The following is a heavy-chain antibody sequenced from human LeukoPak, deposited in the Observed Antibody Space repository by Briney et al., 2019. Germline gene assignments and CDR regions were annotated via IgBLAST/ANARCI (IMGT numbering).Heavy chain of an antibody. CDR3: ARRDISSGWSFDY. D-gene: IGHD6-19*01. V-gene: IGHV4-4*07. CDR1: GGSISNYH. CDR2: IHTSGST. J-gene: IGHJ4*02. Sequence: SSETLSLTCTVPGGSISNYHWSWIRQPAGKGLEWIGQIHTSGSTNYNPPLKSRVTMSIDTTEDQVSLTIRSVTAADTAFYYCARRDISSGWSFDYWGQGTLVTVSS.